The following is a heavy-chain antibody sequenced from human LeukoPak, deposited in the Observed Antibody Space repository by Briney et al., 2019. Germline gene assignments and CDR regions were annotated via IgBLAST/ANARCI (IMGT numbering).Heavy chain of an antibody. Sequence: SSETLSLTCAVYGRSFSGYYWSWIRQPPGKGLEWIGEINHSGSTNYNPSLKSRVTISVDTSKNQFSLKLSSVTAADTAVYYCARGKDCSSTSCPYYMDVWGKGTTVTVSS. V-gene: IGHV4-34*01. D-gene: IGHD2-2*01. CDR2: INHSGST. CDR1: GRSFSGYY. J-gene: IGHJ6*03. CDR3: ARGKDCSSTSCPYYMDV.